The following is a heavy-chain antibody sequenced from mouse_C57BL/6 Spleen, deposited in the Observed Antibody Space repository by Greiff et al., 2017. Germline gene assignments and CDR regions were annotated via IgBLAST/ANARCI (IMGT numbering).Heavy chain of an antibody. D-gene: IGHD2-2*01. J-gene: IGHJ4*01. V-gene: IGHV7-1*01. CDR3: ARDEGLPHYCAMDH. CDR1: GFTFSDFY. Sequence: EVMLVESGGGLVQSGRSLRLSCATSGFTFSDFYMEWVRQAPGKGLEWIAASRNKANDYTTDYSASVKGRFIVSRDTYQSILYLQMNALRAEDSAIYYCARDEGLPHYCAMDHWGQGASVTVSS. CDR2: SRNKANDYTT.